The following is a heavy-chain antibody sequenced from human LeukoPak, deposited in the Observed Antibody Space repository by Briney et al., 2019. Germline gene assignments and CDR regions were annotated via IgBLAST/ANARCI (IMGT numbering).Heavy chain of an antibody. J-gene: IGHJ4*02. CDR3: ARGPPVLRYFDWPDSDY. CDR1: GYTFTGYY. D-gene: IGHD3-9*01. V-gene: IGHV1-2*06. CDR2: INPNSGGT. Sequence: ASVKVSCKASGYTFTGYYMHCVRQAPGQGLEWMGQINPNSGGTNYAQKFQGRVTMTRDTSISTAYMELSRLRSDDTAVYYCARGPPVLRYFDWPDSDYWGQGTLVTVSS.